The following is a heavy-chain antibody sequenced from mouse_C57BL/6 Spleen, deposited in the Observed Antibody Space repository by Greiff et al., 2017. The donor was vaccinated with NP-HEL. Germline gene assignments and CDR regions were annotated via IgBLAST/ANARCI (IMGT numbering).Heavy chain of an antibody. J-gene: IGHJ4*01. CDR1: GYTFTSYW. Sequence: QVHVKQPGTELVKPGASVKLSCKASGYTFTSYWMHWVKQRPGQGLEWIGNINPSNGGTNYNEKFKSKATLTVDKSSSTAYMQLSSLTSEDSAVYYCARWGDGYLYYYAMDYWGQGTSVTVSS. CDR3: ARWGDGYLYYYAMDY. D-gene: IGHD2-3*01. CDR2: INPSNGGT. V-gene: IGHV1-53*01.